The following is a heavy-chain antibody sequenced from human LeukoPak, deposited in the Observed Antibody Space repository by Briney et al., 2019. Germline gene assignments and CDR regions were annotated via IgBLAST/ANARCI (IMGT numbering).Heavy chain of an antibody. D-gene: IGHD3-10*01. Sequence: PGRSLRLSCAASGFTFSRFGMHWVRQAPGMGLEWVAVISSDGRNKFYGDSVKGRFTISTDNSKNTVYLQMSSLRPEDTAVYYCAKDSLATSGSYLGNWFDPWGQGTLVAVSS. J-gene: IGHJ5*02. CDR2: ISSDGRNK. CDR1: GFTFSRFG. V-gene: IGHV3-30*18. CDR3: AKDSLATSGSYLGNWFDP.